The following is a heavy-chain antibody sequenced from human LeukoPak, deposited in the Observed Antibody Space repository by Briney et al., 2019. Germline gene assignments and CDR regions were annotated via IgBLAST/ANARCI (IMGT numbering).Heavy chain of an antibody. V-gene: IGHV4-34*01. CDR1: GGSFSGYY. J-gene: IGHJ4*02. D-gene: IGHD3-10*01. CDR2: INHSGST. CDR3: ARVKGPRISMVRGAKGGYFDY. Sequence: SETLSLTCAVYGGSFSGYYWSWIRQPPGKGLEWIGEINHSGSTNYNPSLKSRVTISVDTSKNQFSLKLSSVTAADTAVYYCARVKGPRISMVRGAKGGYFDYWGQETLVTVSS.